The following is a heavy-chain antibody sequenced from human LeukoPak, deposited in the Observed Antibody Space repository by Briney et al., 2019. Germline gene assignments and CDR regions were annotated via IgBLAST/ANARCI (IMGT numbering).Heavy chain of an antibody. CDR2: ITNDGSST. V-gene: IGHV3-74*01. Sequence: PGGSLRLSCAASGLTFSSHWMHWVRHAPGKGLVWVSRITNDGSSTTYADSVKGRFTISRDNAKNMLYLQVNSLRAEDTAVYYCARGYGGNSKGAFDIWGQGTMVTVSS. J-gene: IGHJ3*02. CDR1: GLTFSSHW. CDR3: ARGYGGNSKGAFDI. D-gene: IGHD4-23*01.